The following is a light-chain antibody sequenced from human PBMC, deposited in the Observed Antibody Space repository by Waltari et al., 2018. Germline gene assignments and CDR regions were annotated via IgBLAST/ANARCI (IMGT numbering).Light chain of an antibody. J-gene: IGKJ1*01. Sequence: DIVMTQSPDSLAVSLGERATINCKSSQSVLYSSNNKNYLAWYQQKPGQPPKLRIYWASTRESGVPDRCSGGGSGTDFTLTISSLQAEDVAVYYCQQYYSTPRTFGQGTKVEIK. CDR2: WAS. V-gene: IGKV4-1*01. CDR3: QQYYSTPRT. CDR1: QSVLYSSNNKNY.